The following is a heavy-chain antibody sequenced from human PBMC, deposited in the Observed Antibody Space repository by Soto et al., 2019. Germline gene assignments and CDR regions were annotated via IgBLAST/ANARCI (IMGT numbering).Heavy chain of an antibody. CDR3: AREGERYYYDTSGYYNY. Sequence: KPSETLSLTCAVYGGSFSGYYWSWIRQPPGKGLEWIGEINHSGSTNYNPSLKSRVTISVDTSKNQFSLKLSSVTAADTAVYYCAREGERYYYDTSGYYNYWGQGTLVTAPQ. CDR2: INHSGST. J-gene: IGHJ4*02. V-gene: IGHV4-34*01. D-gene: IGHD3-22*01. CDR1: GGSFSGYY.